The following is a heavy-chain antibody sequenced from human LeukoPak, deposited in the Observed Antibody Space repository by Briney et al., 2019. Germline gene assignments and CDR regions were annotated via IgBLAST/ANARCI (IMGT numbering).Heavy chain of an antibody. CDR1: GFTFNTYS. J-gene: IGHJ4*02. CDR2: IRSSSSTI. V-gene: IGHV3-48*01. CDR3: ARQVVADFDY. D-gene: IGHD2-15*01. Sequence: GGSLRLSCAVSGFTFNTYSMNWVRQAPGKGLEWVSYIRSSSSTIYYADSVKDRFTVSRDNVKNSVYLQMNSLRAEDTAVYYCARQVVADFDYWGQGTLVTVSS.